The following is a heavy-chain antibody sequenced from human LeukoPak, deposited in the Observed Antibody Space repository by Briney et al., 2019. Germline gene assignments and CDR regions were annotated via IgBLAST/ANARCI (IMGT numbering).Heavy chain of an antibody. Sequence: ASVKVSCKASGYTFTSYYMHWVRQAPGQGLEWMGIINPSGGSTSYAQKFQGRVTMTRDTSTSTVYMELSSLRSEDTAVYYCARERPTIAARSSDWFDPWGQGTLVTVSS. CDR3: ARERPTIAARSSDWFDP. J-gene: IGHJ5*02. D-gene: IGHD6-6*01. V-gene: IGHV1-46*01. CDR2: INPSGGST. CDR1: GYTFTSYY.